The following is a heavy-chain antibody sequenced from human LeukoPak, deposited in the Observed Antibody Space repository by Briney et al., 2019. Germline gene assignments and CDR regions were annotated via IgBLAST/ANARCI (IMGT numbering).Heavy chain of an antibody. V-gene: IGHV3-7*01. D-gene: IGHD4-17*01. CDR1: GFTFSSYW. CDR2: IKQDGSEK. J-gene: IGHJ6*03. CDR3: ARDRPVTTVFHYYMDV. Sequence: PGGSLRLSCAASGFTFSSYWMSWVRQAPGKGLEWVANIKQDGSEKYYVDSVKGRFTISRDNAKNSLYLQMNSLRAEDTAVYYCARDRPVTTVFHYYMDVWGKGTTVTVSS.